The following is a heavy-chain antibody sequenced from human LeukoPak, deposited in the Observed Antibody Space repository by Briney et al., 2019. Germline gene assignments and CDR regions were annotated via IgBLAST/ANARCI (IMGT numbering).Heavy chain of an antibody. CDR2: INQDGSHK. J-gene: IGHJ4*02. Sequence: PGGSLRLSCAGSGFTFNNYWMSWVRQPPGKGLQWVANINQDGSHKYYMDSVKGRFTISRDNAKNLLYLQMNSLRAEDTAVYYCARDQEACSSTNCYFGLGFFDSWGQGSVVTVSS. D-gene: IGHD2-2*01. CDR1: GFTFNNYW. V-gene: IGHV3-7*01. CDR3: ARDQEACSSTNCYFGLGFFDS.